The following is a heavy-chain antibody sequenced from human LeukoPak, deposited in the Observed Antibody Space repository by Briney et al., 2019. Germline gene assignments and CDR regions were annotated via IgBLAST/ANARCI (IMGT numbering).Heavy chain of an antibody. CDR3: ARRGYDILTGYGYYFDY. V-gene: IGHV4-39*01. D-gene: IGHD3-9*01. CDR1: DGSISSSSYY. Sequence: PSETLSLTCTVSDGSISSSSYYWGWIRQPPGKGLEWIGSIYYSGSTYYNPSLKSRVTISVDTSENQFSLKLSSVTAADTAVYYCARRGYDILTGYGYYFDYWGQGTLVTVSS. CDR2: IYYSGST. J-gene: IGHJ4*02.